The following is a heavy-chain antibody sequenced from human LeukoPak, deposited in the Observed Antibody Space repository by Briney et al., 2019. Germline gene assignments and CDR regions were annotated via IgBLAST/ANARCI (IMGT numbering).Heavy chain of an antibody. CDR3: ARDYCSSTSCLFDY. Sequence: ASVNVSCKASGYTFTSYGISWVRQAPGQGLEWMGRINPNSGDTNYAQNFQGRVTMTRDTSISTAYMELSRLRSDDTAVYYCARDYCSSTSCLFDYWGQGTLVTVSS. J-gene: IGHJ4*02. CDR2: INPNSGDT. D-gene: IGHD2-2*01. V-gene: IGHV1-2*06. CDR1: GYTFTSYG.